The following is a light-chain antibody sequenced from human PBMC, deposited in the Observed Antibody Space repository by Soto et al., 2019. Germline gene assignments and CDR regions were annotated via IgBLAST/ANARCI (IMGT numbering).Light chain of an antibody. CDR2: ANN. J-gene: IGLJ2*01. CDR3: QSYDSSPPVV. Sequence: QSVLTQPPSVSGAPGQRVTISCTGGSSNIGAGYDVHWYQQLPGTAPRLLIYANNNRPSGVPDRFSGSKSGTSASLAITGLQAEDEADYYCQSYDSSPPVVFGGGPQLTVL. CDR1: SSNIGAGYD. V-gene: IGLV1-40*01.